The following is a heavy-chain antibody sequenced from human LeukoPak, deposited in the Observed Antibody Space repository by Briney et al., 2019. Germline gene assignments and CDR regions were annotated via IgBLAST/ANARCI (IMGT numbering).Heavy chain of an antibody. CDR3: ARGAERWLQFRTDAFDI. CDR1: GYTFTRYY. D-gene: IGHD5-24*01. Sequence: ASVKVSCKASGYTFTRYYMHWVRQAPGQGLEWMGRINPNSGGTNYAQKFQGRVTMTRDTSISTAYMELSRLRSDDTAVYYCARGAERWLQFRTDAFDIWGQGTMVTVSS. CDR2: INPNSGGT. V-gene: IGHV1-2*06. J-gene: IGHJ3*02.